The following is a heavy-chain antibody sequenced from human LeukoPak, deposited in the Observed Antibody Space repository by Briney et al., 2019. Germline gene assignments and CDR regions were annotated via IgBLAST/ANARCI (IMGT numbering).Heavy chain of an antibody. CDR2: IRYDSTDK. J-gene: IGHJ4*02. CDR3: VKDLLAQLVRTSCHFDY. Sequence: QAGGSLRLSCAASGFTFRNYGVHWVRQAPGKGLEWVAFIRYDSTDKYYVESVRGRFTISRDNSRNTLFLQMNSLRPDDTAVYYCVKDLLAQLVRTSCHFDYWGLGTLVTVYS. V-gene: IGHV3-30*02. CDR1: GFTFRNYG. D-gene: IGHD1/OR15-1a*01.